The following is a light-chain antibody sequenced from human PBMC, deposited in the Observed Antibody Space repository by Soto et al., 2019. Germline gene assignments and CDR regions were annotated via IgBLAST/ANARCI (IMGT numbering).Light chain of an antibody. CDR2: EVS. CDR1: SSDVGAYNY. CDR3: SSYAGSNKV. J-gene: IGLJ2*01. Sequence: QSALTQPPSASGSPGKSVTISCTGTSSDVGAYNYVSWYQQHPGKAPKLMIYEVSKRPSGVPDRFSGSKSGNTASLTVSGLQAEDEADYYCSSYAGSNKVFGGGTKLTVL. V-gene: IGLV2-8*01.